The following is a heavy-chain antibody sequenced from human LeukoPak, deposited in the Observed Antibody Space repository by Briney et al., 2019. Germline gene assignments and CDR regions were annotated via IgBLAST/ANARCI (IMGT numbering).Heavy chain of an antibody. D-gene: IGHD3-3*01. CDR1: GFTFSSYS. J-gene: IGHJ4*02. CDR2: ISSSSSTI. V-gene: IGHV3-48*01. Sequence: PGGSLSLSCAASGFTFSSYSMNWVRQAPGKGLEWVSYISSSSSTIYYADSVKGRFTISRDNAKNSLYLQMNSLRAEDTAVYYCARAITIFGVVQHYFDYWGQGTLVTVSS. CDR3: ARAITIFGVVQHYFDY.